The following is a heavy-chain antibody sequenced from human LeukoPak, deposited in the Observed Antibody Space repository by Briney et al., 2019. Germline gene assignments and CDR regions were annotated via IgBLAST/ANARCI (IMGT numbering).Heavy chain of an antibody. Sequence: ASVKVSCKASGYTFTSYGISWVRQAPGQGLEWMGWVSAYNGNTNYAQKLQGRVTMTTDTSTSTAYMELSSLRSEDTAVYYCASSGWRGSGSYPKHYYTDYWGQGTLVTVSS. V-gene: IGHV1-18*01. CDR1: GYTFTSYG. CDR3: ASSGWRGSGSYPKHYYTDY. D-gene: IGHD3-10*01. J-gene: IGHJ4*02. CDR2: VSAYNGNT.